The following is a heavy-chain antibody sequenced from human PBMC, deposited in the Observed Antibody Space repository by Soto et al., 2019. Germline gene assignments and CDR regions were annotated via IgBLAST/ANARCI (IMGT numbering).Heavy chain of an antibody. CDR1: GYSFTSYW. V-gene: IGHV5-51*01. CDR2: IYPGDSDT. J-gene: IGHJ4*02. CDR3: ATPRESSIAAHGFDY. D-gene: IGHD6-6*01. Sequence: VGSLKISCNGSGYSFTSYWIGWVRQMPWKGLEWMGIIYPGDSDTRYSPSFQGQVTISADKSISTAYLQWGSLKASDTAMYYCATPRESSIAAHGFDYWGQGTLVTVSS.